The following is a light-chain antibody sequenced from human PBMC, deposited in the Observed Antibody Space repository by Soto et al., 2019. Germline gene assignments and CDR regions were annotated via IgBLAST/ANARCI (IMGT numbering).Light chain of an antibody. CDR1: SSDVGGYNY. CDR2: EVS. V-gene: IGLV2-14*01. J-gene: IGLJ2*01. Sequence: QCALTQPASVYGSPGQSITISCTGTSSDVGGYNYVSWYQQHPGKAPKLMIYEVSNRPSGVSNRFSGSKSGNTASLTISGLQAEDEADYYCSSYTSSSTLVFGGGTQLTVL. CDR3: SSYTSSSTLV.